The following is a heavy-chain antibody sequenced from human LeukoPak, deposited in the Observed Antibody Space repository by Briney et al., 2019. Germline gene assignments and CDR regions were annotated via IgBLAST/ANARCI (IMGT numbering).Heavy chain of an antibody. CDR1: GFTFSSCA. V-gene: IGHV3-30-3*01. CDR3: AGQYYDIVTGYRPLDY. Sequence: GGPLRLSCAASGFTFSSCAMHWVRRAPGKGLEWVAVISYLGSNDGSDKHYADSVKGRSTISRDNSKNTLYLQMNSLRPEDTALYYCAGQYYDIVTGYRPLDYWGQGALVTVPT. J-gene: IGHJ4*02. D-gene: IGHD3-9*01. CDR2: ISYLGSNDGSDK.